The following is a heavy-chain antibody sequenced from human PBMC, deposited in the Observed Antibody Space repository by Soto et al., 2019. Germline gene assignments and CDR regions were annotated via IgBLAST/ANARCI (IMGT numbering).Heavy chain of an antibody. J-gene: IGHJ4*02. CDR1: GGAFNTFG. V-gene: IGHV1-69*13. D-gene: IGHD3-3*01. Sequence: SVKVSCKASGGAFNTFGFSWVRQAPGQGLEWMGGIIPFFRTANCAQKFQDRVTITADESTSTVYMDLRSLRSEDTAKYYCARSPPMDSGDKYFCDFWGQGALVTVSS. CDR2: IIPFFRTA. CDR3: ARSPPMDSGDKYFCDF.